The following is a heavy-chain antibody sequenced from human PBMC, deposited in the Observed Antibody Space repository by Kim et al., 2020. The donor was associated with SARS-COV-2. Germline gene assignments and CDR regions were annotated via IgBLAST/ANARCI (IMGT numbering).Heavy chain of an antibody. J-gene: IGHJ5*02. CDR3: AREGDWNYEENWFDP. D-gene: IGHD1-7*01. V-gene: IGHV6-1*01. Sequence: SVKSQITINPDTSKNQFSLQLNSVTPEDTAVYYCAREGDWNYEENWFDPWGQGTLVTVSS.